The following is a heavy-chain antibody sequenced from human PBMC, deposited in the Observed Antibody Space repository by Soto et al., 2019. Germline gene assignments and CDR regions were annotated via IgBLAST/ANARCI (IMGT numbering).Heavy chain of an antibody. CDR1: GFSLSTSGVG. CDR3: AHRAGLQGNWDGGYFDY. Sequence: QITLKESGPTRVKSTQTLTLTCTFSGFSLSTSGVGVGWVRQPPGKALEWPAFIYWDDDKRYSPSLRSRLTITKDTSKNQVVLIMTDMDPVDTAYYYCAHRAGLQGNWDGGYFDYWGLGTLVTVSS. D-gene: IGHD1-1*01. CDR2: IYWDDDK. J-gene: IGHJ4*02. V-gene: IGHV2-5*02.